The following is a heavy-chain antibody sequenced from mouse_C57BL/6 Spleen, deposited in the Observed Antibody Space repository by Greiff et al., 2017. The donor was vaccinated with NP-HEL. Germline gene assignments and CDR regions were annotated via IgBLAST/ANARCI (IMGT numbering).Heavy chain of an antibody. CDR3: ATYDGDD. Sequence: VQLQQSGPELVKPGASVKISCKASGYTFTDYYMNWVKQSHGKSLEWIGDINPNNGGTSYNQKFKGKATLTVDKSSSTAYMELRSLTSEDSAVYYCATYDGDDWGQGTTLSVSS. D-gene: IGHD2-14*01. V-gene: IGHV1-26*01. CDR1: GYTFTDYY. CDR2: INPNNGGT. J-gene: IGHJ2*01.